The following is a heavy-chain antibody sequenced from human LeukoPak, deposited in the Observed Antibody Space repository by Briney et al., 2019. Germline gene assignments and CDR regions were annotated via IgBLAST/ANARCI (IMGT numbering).Heavy chain of an antibody. D-gene: IGHD2-21*01. CDR1: GFTFSSYG. Sequence: GGSLRLSCAASGFTFSSYGMHWVRQAPGKGLEWVAFIRYDGSNKYYADSVKGRFTISRDNAKNSLYLQMNSLRAEDTAVYYCARDACGGVDGKAFDIWGQGTMVTVSS. V-gene: IGHV3-30*02. J-gene: IGHJ3*02. CDR3: ARDACGGVDGKAFDI. CDR2: IRYDGSNK.